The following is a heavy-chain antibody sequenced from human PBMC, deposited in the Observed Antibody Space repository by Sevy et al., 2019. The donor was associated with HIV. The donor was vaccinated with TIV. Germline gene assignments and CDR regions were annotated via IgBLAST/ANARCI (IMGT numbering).Heavy chain of an antibody. V-gene: IGHV1-46*01. CDR1: GHTFSSYY. J-gene: IGHJ4*02. CDR3: ARSIAAAGYFFDY. Sequence: ASVKVSCKTSGHTFSSYYMHWVRQAPGQGLEWVGIINPSGGSTTYAQKFQGRVSMTWDTSTTTVYMELSSLRSGDTAIYYCARSIAAAGYFFDYWGQGTLVTVSS. D-gene: IGHD6-13*01. CDR2: INPSGGST.